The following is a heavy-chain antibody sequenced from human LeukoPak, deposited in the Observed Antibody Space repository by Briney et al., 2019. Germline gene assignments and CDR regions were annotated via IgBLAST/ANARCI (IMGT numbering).Heavy chain of an antibody. V-gene: IGHV3-49*03. CDR2: IRSKAYVGTT. CDR3: GRGSYDFWKKAFFDQ. D-gene: IGHD3-3*01. Sequence: GGSLRLSCTASGFTFGDYAMSSFRQAPGKGLEWVGCIRSKAYVGTTDYAASVQGRFTISRDDSKTIAYLQMNRLKTDDTAVYYCGRGSYDFWKKAFFDQWGQGTLVTVSS. J-gene: IGHJ4*02. CDR1: GFTFGDYA.